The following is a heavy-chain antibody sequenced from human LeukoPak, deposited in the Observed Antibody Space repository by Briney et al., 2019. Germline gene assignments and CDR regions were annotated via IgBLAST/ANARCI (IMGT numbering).Heavy chain of an antibody. J-gene: IGHJ4*02. CDR3: ARDRGQWELFD. D-gene: IGHD1-26*01. CDR1: GGSISSSSYY. V-gene: IGHV4-61*01. CDR2: IYYSGST. Sequence: SETLSLTCTVSGGSISSSSYYWSWIRQPPGKGLEWIGYIYYSGSTNYNPSLKSRVTISVDTSKNQFSLKLSSVTAADTAVYYCARDRGQWELFDWGQGALVTVSS.